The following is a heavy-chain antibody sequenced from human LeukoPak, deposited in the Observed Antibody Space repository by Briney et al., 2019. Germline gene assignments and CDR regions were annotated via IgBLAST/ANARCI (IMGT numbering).Heavy chain of an antibody. J-gene: IGHJ4*02. Sequence: PPETLSLTCAVSAYSISSGYYWGWIRQPPGKGLEWIQRIYHSGSPYSNQSLKSRVTISVDTSKNQFSLKLSSVTAADTAVYYCARTYYDFWSCYYAYYFAYWGRGTLVTVSS. CDR3: ARTYYDFWSCYYAYYFAY. V-gene: IGHV4-38-2*01. CDR2: IYHSGSP. D-gene: IGHD3-3*01. CDR1: AYSISSGYY.